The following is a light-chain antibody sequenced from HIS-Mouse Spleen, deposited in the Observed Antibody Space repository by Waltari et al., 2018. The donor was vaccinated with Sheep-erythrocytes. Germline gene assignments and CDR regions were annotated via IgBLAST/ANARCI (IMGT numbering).Light chain of an antibody. V-gene: IGLV3-10*01. CDR3: YSTDSSGNHYI. J-gene: IGLJ1*01. CDR1: ALPKKY. Sequence: SYELTQPPSVSVSPGQTARITCSGDALPKKYAYCYQQKSGQDPVLVIDEDSKRPSGIPEGFSGSSSGTMATLTISGAQVEYEADYYCYSTDSSGNHYIFGTGTKVTVL. CDR2: EDS.